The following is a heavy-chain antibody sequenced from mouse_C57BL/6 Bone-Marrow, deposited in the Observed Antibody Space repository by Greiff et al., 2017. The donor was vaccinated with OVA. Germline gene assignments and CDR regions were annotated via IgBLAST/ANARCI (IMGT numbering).Heavy chain of an antibody. V-gene: IGHV8-12*01. CDR3: ARGDYYYGSGYGNYAMDY. Sequence: QVQLKVSGPGLLQSSQTLSLTCSFSGFSLSTSGMGLSWLRQPSGMGLEWLAHIYWDDAKRYNPSLKSRLPISKDTSRNQVFLKITSVDTADTATYDCARGDYYYGSGYGNYAMDYWGQGTSVTVSS. J-gene: IGHJ4*01. CDR1: GFSLSTSGMG. D-gene: IGHD1-1*01. CDR2: IYWDDAK.